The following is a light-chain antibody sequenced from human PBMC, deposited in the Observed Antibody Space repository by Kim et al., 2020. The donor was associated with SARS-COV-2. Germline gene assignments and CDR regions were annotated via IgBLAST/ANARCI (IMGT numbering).Light chain of an antibody. CDR1: SIGSKR. Sequence: SYELTQPPSVSVAPGETARLSCGGNSIGSKRVHWYQQKSGQAPVLVICYDSDRPSGIPERFSGSNSGNTATLTISRVEAGDEADYYCQVWDSSSDHRVIFGGGTQLTVL. J-gene: IGLJ2*01. CDR3: QVWDSSSDHRVI. V-gene: IGLV3-21*04. CDR2: YDS.